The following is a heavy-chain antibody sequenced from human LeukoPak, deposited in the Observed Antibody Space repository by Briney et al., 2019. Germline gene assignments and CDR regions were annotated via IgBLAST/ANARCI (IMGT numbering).Heavy chain of an antibody. CDR3: ARLRIVGATTSQKFDY. D-gene: IGHD1-26*01. J-gene: IGHJ4*02. CDR2: IYYSGST. Sequence: ASETLSLTCIVSGGSISSSSYYWGRIRQPPGKGLEWIGSIYYSGSTYYNPSLKSRVTISIDTSKNQFSLKLSSVTAADTAVYYCARLRIVGATTSQKFDYWGQGTLVTVSS. CDR1: GGSISSSSYY. V-gene: IGHV4-39*01.